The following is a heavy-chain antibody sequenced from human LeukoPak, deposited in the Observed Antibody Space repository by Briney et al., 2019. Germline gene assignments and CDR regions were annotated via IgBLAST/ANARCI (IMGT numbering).Heavy chain of an antibody. V-gene: IGHV1-2*06. D-gene: IGHD6-13*01. CDR3: ARDLYRIAAAGTTPFDY. Sequence: ASVKVSCKASGYTFTGYYMHWVRQAPGQGLEWMGRINPNSGGTNYAQKFQGRVTMTRVTSISTAYMELSRLRSDDTAVYYCARDLYRIAAAGTTPFDYWGQGTLVTVSS. J-gene: IGHJ4*02. CDR1: GYTFTGYY. CDR2: INPNSGGT.